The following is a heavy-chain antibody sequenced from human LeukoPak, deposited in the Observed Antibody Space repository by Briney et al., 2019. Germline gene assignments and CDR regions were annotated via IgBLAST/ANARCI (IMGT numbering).Heavy chain of an antibody. CDR2: IYSSGST. CDR3: ARRPTGDPKFDY. CDR1: GGSISNYF. Sequence: SETLSLTCSVSGGSISNYFWTWIRQPPGKGLEWIGYIYSSGSTYYNPSLKSRVTISVDTSKNRFSLKLSAVTAADTAVYYCARRPTGDPKFDYWGQGTLVTVSS. J-gene: IGHJ4*02. V-gene: IGHV4-59*08. D-gene: IGHD7-27*01.